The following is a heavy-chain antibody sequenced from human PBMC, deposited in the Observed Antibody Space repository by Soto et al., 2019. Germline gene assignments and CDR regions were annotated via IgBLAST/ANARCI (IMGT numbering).Heavy chain of an antibody. J-gene: IGHJ4*02. D-gene: IGHD3-10*01. CDR2: IHVGNGKT. CDR1: GYTFSNYV. Sequence: ASVKVSCKASGYTFSNYVLHWVRQAPGQRLEWMGWIHVGNGKTRYSQNLQGRVTITRDTSASTAYMELSSLRSEDTAFYYCVREREPARILLFFAELFYWGPGTQVTVSS. CDR3: VREREPARILLFFAELFY. V-gene: IGHV1-3*01.